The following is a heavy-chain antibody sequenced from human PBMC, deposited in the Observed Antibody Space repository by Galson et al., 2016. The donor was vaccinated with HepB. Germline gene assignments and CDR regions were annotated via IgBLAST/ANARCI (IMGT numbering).Heavy chain of an antibody. V-gene: IGHV3-30*04. Sequence: SLRLSCAASGFIFSSYAMHWVRQAPGKGLEWVGVISYDGSNKYYVDSVEGRFTIARDNSKNTLDLQMNSLKTEDTAAYYCARESTEHYSGMDVWGQGTTVIVPS. CDR3: ARESTEHYSGMDV. CDR2: ISYDGSNK. J-gene: IGHJ6*02. D-gene: IGHD1-26*01. CDR1: GFIFSSYA.